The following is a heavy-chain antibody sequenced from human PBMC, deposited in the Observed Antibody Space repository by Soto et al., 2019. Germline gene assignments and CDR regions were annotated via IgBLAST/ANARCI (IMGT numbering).Heavy chain of an antibody. D-gene: IGHD2-21*02. CDR2: INPSGGST. Sequence: ASVKVSCKASGYTFTSYYMHWVRQAPGQGLEWMGIINPSGGSTSYAQKFQGRVTMTRDTSTSTVFMELSILRSDATAFYYCASVCPLSVVTASFYYWGQGTLVPVAS. CDR3: ASVCPLSVVTASFYY. J-gene: IGHJ4*02. V-gene: IGHV1-46*03. CDR1: GYTFTSYY.